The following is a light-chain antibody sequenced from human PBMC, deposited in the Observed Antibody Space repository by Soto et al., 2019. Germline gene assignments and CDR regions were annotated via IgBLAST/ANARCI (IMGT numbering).Light chain of an antibody. Sequence: DIQMTQSPSTLSASVGDRVTITCRASQSISSWLAWYQQKPGKAPKLLIYDASSLQSGVPSRLRGSGSGKEFTLTISSLQPDDFASFYCQQYNSYSPWTFGQGTKVEIK. CDR3: QQYNSYSPWT. V-gene: IGKV1-5*01. CDR2: DAS. J-gene: IGKJ1*01. CDR1: QSISSW.